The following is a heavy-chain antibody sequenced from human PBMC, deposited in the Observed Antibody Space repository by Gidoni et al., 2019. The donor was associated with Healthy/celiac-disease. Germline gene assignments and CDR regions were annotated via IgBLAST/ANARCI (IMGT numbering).Heavy chain of an antibody. CDR3: AKGFLEWLYY. Sequence: QVLLVEPGGGVVQPGRPLRLSCAAPGFTFSSYGMHWVRQAPGKGLEWVAVISYDGNNKYYADSVKGRFTISRDNSKNTLYLQMNSLRAEDTAVYYCAKGFLEWLYYWGQGTLVTVSS. J-gene: IGHJ4*02. D-gene: IGHD3-3*01. CDR1: GFTFSSYG. CDR2: ISYDGNNK. V-gene: IGHV3-30*18.